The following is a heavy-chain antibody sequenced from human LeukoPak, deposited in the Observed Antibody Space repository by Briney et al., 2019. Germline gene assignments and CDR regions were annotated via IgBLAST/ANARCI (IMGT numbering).Heavy chain of an antibody. V-gene: IGHV3-15*01. J-gene: IGHJ4*02. CDR1: GFTFTNAW. CDR2: LKSKTDGETT. D-gene: IGHD3-10*01. Sequence: GGSLRLSCVESGFTFTNAWMSWVRQAAGKGLEWIGRLKSKTDGETTNYAEPVRGRFTISRDDSKSAVYLQMNSLKIEDTAVYYCTTDLGTYYHGSQRLIPIDYWGQGTLVTVSS. CDR3: TTDLGTYYHGSQRLIPIDY.